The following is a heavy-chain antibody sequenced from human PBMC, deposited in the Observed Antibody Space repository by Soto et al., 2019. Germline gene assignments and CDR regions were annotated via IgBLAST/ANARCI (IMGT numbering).Heavy chain of an antibody. J-gene: IGHJ4*02. D-gene: IGHD6-19*01. CDR3: AKDYGSGWYTEDY. CDR2: ISYDGSNK. CDR1: GFTFSSYG. Sequence: QVQLVESGGGVVQPGRSLRLSCAASGFTFSSYGMHWVRQAPGKGLEWVAVISYDGSNKYYADSVKGRFTISRDNTKNTLYLQKNSLRAEDTAVYYGAKDYGSGWYTEDYWGQGTLVTVSS. V-gene: IGHV3-30*18.